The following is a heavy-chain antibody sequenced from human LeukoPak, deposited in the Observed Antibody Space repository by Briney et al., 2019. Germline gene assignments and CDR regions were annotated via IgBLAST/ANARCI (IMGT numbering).Heavy chain of an antibody. D-gene: IGHD3-3*01. J-gene: IGHJ5*02. Sequence: SETLSLTCTVSGYSISNGYYWGWIRQPPGKGLEWVGSIYHRGSTYYNPSLTSRVTISLDRSKKKFSLKLTSVTAADTAVYYCARGGYDFWSGYYGDPLAEKNWFDPWGQGTLVTVSS. CDR1: GYSISNGYY. V-gene: IGHV4-38-2*02. CDR3: ARGGYDFWSGYYGDPLAEKNWFDP. CDR2: IYHRGST.